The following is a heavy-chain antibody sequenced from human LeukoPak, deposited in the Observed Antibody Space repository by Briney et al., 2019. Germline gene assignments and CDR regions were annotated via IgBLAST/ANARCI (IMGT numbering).Heavy chain of an antibody. CDR3: ARGQLLWFGEYWFGP. CDR2: IRYDGSNK. Sequence: PGGSLRLSCAASGFTFSSYGMHWVRQAPGKGLEWVAFIRYDGSNKYYADSVKGRFTISRDNSKNTLYLQMNSLRAEDTAVYYCARGQLLWFGEYWFGPWGQGTLVTVSS. D-gene: IGHD3-10*01. J-gene: IGHJ5*02. CDR1: GFTFSSYG. V-gene: IGHV3-30*02.